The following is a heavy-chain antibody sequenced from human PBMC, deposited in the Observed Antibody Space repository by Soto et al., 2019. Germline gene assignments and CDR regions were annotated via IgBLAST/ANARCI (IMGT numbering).Heavy chain of an antibody. CDR2: ISGSGGST. CDR1: GFAFSSYA. V-gene: IGHV3-23*01. D-gene: IGHD1-7*01. CDR3: AKATATTGGAFDI. J-gene: IGHJ3*02. Sequence: GGSLRLSCAASGFAFSSYAMSWVRQAPGKGLEWVSAISGSGGSTYYADSVKGRFTISRDRSKNTVYLQMNSLTAGDTAVYYCAKATATTGGAFDICGQGTMVTVSS.